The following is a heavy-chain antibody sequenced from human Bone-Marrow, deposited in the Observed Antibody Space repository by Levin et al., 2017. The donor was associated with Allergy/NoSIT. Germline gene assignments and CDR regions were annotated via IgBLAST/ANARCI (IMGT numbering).Heavy chain of an antibody. CDR2: ISWNSGRI. Sequence: QSGGSLRLSCTASGFSFDDYAMHWVRQAPGKGLEWVSGISWNSGRIDYADSVKGRFTVSRDNSKNSLYLQMNNLRPEDTALFYCAKARFYDILTGTPYFDCWGLGTLVIVSS. J-gene: IGHJ4*02. V-gene: IGHV3-9*01. CDR3: AKARFYDILTGTPYFDC. CDR1: GFSFDDYA. D-gene: IGHD3-9*01.